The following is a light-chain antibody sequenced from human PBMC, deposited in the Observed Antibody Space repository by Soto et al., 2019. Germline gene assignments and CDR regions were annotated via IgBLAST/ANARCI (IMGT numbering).Light chain of an antibody. CDR3: QYYASYSWT. CDR2: KAS. CDR1: QSISDW. V-gene: IGKV1-5*03. J-gene: IGKJ1*01. Sequence: DIQMTQSPSTLSASVGDRVTITCRASQSISDWLAGYQQKPGKAPKFLIYKASNLESGGPSRFSGSGSGTEFTLTISSVQPDDFATYYCQYYASYSWTFGQGTKVEIK.